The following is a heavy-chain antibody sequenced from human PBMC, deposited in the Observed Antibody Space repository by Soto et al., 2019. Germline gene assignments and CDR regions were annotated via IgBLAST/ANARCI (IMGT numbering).Heavy chain of an antibody. J-gene: IGHJ4*02. CDR1: VFSFSSYA. CDR2: MSGSVNST. Sequence: EVQLLQSGGGLVQPGGSLRLSCIASVFSFSSYAMSWVRQAPGTGLEWVSVMSGSVNSTYYADSVKGRFTISRDNSKNTLYLQMNSLRADDTAVYYCAKGGDYRHWGQGTLVTVSS. D-gene: IGHD3-16*02. CDR3: AKGGDYRH. V-gene: IGHV3-23*01.